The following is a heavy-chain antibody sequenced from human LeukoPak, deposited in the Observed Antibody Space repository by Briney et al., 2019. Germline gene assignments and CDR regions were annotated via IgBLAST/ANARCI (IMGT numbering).Heavy chain of an antibody. J-gene: IGHJ4*02. CDR2: MNPNSGNT. D-gene: IGHD3-22*01. CDR1: GYTFTSYD. CDR3: ARGGLLYYYDSSGYHWGDC. V-gene: IGHV1-8*01. Sequence: GASVKVSCKASGYTFTSYDINWVRQATGQGLEWMGWMNPNSGNTGYAQKFQGRVTMTRNTSISTAYMELSSLRSEDTAVYYCARGGLLYYYDSSGYHWGDCWGQGTLVTVSS.